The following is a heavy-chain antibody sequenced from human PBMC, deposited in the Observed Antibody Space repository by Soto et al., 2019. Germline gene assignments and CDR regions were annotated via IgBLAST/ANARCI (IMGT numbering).Heavy chain of an antibody. CDR1: GVSITSYF. D-gene: IGHD3-9*01. CDR3: ARDRRDGDNRYSEF. V-gene: IGHV4-59*01. J-gene: IGHJ6*03. Sequence: SETLSLTCTVSGVSITSYFWSWIRQTPGKGLDWIGSISFSGATYSNPSLKGRAALSVDTSENHLSLTLNSVTSADTAVYFCARDRRDGDNRYSEFWGKVNRVTASS. CDR2: ISFSGAT.